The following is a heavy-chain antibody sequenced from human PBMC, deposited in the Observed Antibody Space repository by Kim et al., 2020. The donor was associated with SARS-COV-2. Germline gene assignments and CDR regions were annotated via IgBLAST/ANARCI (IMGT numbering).Heavy chain of an antibody. CDR2: IYYSAST. CDR1: GGSISSGGYY. D-gene: IGHD3-3*01. Sequence: SETLSLTCTVSGGSISSGGYYWSWIRQHPGKGLEWIGYIYYSASTNYTPSLKSRVTISVATYKNQFSLTLSSVTAADTSVYYCASGRITLFGGVIEFDY. J-gene: IGHJ4*01. V-gene: IGHV4-31*03. CDR3: ASGRITLFGGVIEFDY.